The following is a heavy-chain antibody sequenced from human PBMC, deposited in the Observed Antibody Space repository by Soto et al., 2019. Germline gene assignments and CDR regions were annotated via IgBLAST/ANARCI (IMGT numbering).Heavy chain of an antibody. D-gene: IGHD1-26*01. CDR2: ISTYNDNT. J-gene: IGHJ4*02. CDR1: GYTFTSYG. CDR3: ARYSGSYSLWDY. V-gene: IGHV1-18*01. Sequence: QVQLVQSGAEVKKPGASVKVSCKASGYTFTSYGIIWVRQAPGQGLEWMGWISTYNDNTNYAQKLQGRVTLTTDTSTSTSYMELRSLRSDDTAVYYCARYSGSYSLWDYWGQGTLVTVSA.